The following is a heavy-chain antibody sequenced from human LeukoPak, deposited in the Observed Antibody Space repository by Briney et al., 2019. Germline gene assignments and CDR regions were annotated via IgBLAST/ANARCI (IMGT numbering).Heavy chain of an antibody. V-gene: IGHV1-24*01. CDR2: FHPEDGET. J-gene: IGHJ4*02. Sequence: ASVKVSCMVSGDTLTALSMHWVRQAPGKGLEWMGGFHPEDGETIYAQKFQGRVTMTEDTSTDTAYMELSSLRSNDTAVYYCTTGKIYCSTTSCSDDYWGQGTLVTVSS. D-gene: IGHD2-2*01. CDR1: GDTLTALS. CDR3: TTGKIYCSTTSCSDDY.